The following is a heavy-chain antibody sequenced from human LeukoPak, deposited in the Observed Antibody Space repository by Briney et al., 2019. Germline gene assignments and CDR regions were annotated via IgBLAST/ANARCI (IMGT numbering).Heavy chain of an antibody. Sequence: ASETLSLTCTVSGGSISSYYWSWIRQPAGKGLEWIGRIYTSGSTNYNPSLKSRVTMSVDTSKNQFSLRLSSVTAADTAVYYCARHYDSSAYWYYFDYWGQGTLVTVSS. CDR3: ARHYDSSAYWYYFDY. V-gene: IGHV4-4*07. D-gene: IGHD3-22*01. CDR2: IYTSGST. J-gene: IGHJ4*02. CDR1: GGSISSYY.